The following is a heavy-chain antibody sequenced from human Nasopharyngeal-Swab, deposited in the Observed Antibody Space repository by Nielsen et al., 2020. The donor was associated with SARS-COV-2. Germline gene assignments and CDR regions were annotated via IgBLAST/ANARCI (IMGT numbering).Heavy chain of an antibody. CDR3: ARDKVTIFGVLIIPHDYGLDV. CDR2: ISSSSSTI. J-gene: IGHJ6*02. Sequence: GGSLRLSCAASGFTFRSDGMNWVCQGQGEGLGWVSYISSSSSTIYYADSVKGRFTISRDNAKNSLYLQMNSLRAEDTAVYYCARDKVTIFGVLIIPHDYGLDVSAQGPTVTVSS. V-gene: IGHV3-48*04. D-gene: IGHD3-3*01. CDR1: GFTFRSDG.